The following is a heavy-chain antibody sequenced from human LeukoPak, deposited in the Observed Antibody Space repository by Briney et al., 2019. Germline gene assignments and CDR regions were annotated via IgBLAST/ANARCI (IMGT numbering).Heavy chain of an antibody. D-gene: IGHD3-10*01. CDR1: GGSFSGYY. CDR2: INHSGST. Sequence: SETLSLTCAVYGGSFSGYYWSWIRQPPGKGLEWIGEINHSGSTNYNPSLKSRVTISVDTSKNQFSLKLSSVTAADTAVYYCARGAPPGDYGSGSYYKRYFDYWGQGTLVTVSS. J-gene: IGHJ4*02. V-gene: IGHV4-34*01. CDR3: ARGAPPGDYGSGSYYKRYFDY.